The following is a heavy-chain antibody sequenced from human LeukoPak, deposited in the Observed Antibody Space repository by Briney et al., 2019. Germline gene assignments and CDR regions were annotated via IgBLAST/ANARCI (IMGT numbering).Heavy chain of an antibody. J-gene: IGHJ4*02. CDR3: ARDNPTYYYDSSGYFWYFDY. CDR2: IIPILGIA. D-gene: IGHD3-22*01. V-gene: IGHV1-69*04. CDR1: GGTFSSYA. Sequence: SVKVSCKASGGTFSSYAISWVRQAPGQGLEWMGRIIPILGIANYAQKFQGRVTITADKSTSTAYMELSSLRSEDTAVYYCARDNPTYYYDSSGYFWYFDYWAREPWSPSPQ.